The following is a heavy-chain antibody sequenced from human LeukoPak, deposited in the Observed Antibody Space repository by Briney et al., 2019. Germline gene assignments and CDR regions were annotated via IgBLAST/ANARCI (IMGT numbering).Heavy chain of an antibody. CDR2: IYTSGST. V-gene: IGHV4-61*02. CDR3: AREGAARNFDY. CDR1: GGSVISGTYY. D-gene: IGHD6-6*01. J-gene: IGHJ4*02. Sequence: SQTLSLTCTVSGGSVISGTYYWTWIRQPAGKGLEWIGRIYTSGSTNFNPSLKSRVSISLDTSQNQFSLKVSTVTAADTAVYYCAREGAARNFDYWGQGILVTVSS.